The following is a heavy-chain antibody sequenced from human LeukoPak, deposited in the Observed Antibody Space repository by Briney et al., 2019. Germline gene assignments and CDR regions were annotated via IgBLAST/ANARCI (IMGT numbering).Heavy chain of an antibody. Sequence: GGTLSLSCAASGFTFNNYVMTWVRKAPGQGLDSVASISDTGGNTYYSDPVNGRFTISRDNSKNTLYLQMNSLRAEDSAVYYCAKILQPHLQSYNCGMDVWGQGTTVTVSS. CDR3: AKILQPHLQSYNCGMDV. CDR2: ISDTGGNT. CDR1: GFTFNNYV. J-gene: IGHJ6*02. V-gene: IGHV3-23*01. D-gene: IGHD6-13*01.